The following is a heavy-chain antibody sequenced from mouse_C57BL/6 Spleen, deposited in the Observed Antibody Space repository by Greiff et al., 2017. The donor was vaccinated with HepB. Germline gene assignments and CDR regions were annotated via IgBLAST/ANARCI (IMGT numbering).Heavy chain of an antibody. CDR1: GYTFTSYG. Sequence: VQLQQSGAELARPGASVKLSCKASGYTFTSYGIRWVKQRTGQGLEWIGEIYPRSGYTYYNEKFKGKATLTADKSSSTAYMELRSLTSEDSAVYFCARSTVVATKGYDMDYGGQGNSVTVSS. CDR3: ARSTVVATKGYDMDY. V-gene: IGHV1-81*01. D-gene: IGHD1-1*01. CDR2: IYPRSGYT. J-gene: IGHJ4*01.